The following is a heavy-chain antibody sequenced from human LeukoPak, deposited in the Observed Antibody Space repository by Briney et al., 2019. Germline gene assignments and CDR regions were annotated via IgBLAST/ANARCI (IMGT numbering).Heavy chain of an antibody. J-gene: IGHJ6*03. Sequence: PGGSLRLSCAASGFTLSSFIMHGVRQAPGRGLECFSFISSSSRYIYYADPVKGRFTISRDNAKNSLYLQMSSLRAEDTAVYYCARDLWHIARYGHYMDVWAKGTTVTISS. V-gene: IGHV3-21*01. CDR1: GFTLSSFI. CDR3: ARDLWHIARYGHYMDV. CDR2: ISSSSRYI. D-gene: IGHD2-21*01.